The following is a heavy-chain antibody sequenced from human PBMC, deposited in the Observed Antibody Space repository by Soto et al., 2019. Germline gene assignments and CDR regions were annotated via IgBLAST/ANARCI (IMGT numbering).Heavy chain of an antibody. V-gene: IGHV4-30-2*01. D-gene: IGHD3-22*01. CDR2: IYNSGNT. CDR3: ATWLSWFDP. J-gene: IGHJ5*02. CDR1: GGSIGSGGYS. Sequence: LSLTCAVSGGSIGSGGYSWSWIRQPPGKGLEWIGYIYNSGNTYYNPSLNSRVTISVDRSKNQFSLKLSPVTAADTAVYYCATWLSWFDPWGQGTLVTVPS.